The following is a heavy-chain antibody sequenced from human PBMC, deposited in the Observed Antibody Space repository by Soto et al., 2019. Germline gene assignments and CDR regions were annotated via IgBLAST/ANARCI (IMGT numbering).Heavy chain of an antibody. D-gene: IGHD6-19*01. J-gene: IGHJ5*02. Sequence: QVQLVQSGAEVKKPGASVKVSCKASGYTFTGYYMHWVRQAPGQGREWMGWTNPNSGGTNYVQKFQGWVTMTRDTSISTAYMELSRLRSDDTAVYYCAGGSPYSSGWYNWFDPWGQGTLVTVSS. V-gene: IGHV1-2*04. CDR2: TNPNSGGT. CDR1: GYTFTGYY. CDR3: AGGSPYSSGWYNWFDP.